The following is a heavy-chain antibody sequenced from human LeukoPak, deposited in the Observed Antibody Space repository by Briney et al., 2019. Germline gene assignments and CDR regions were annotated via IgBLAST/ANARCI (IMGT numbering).Heavy chain of an antibody. Sequence: ASVKVSCKPSRYTFTNYCIIWVRQAPAQALEWMGWISDYNGDTNYPQKLQGRVTMTTDTSTSTAYMELRILRADDTAVYYCARDGDYDPYYCGMDVWGQGTTVTVSS. CDR1: RYTFTNYC. CDR2: ISDYNGDT. V-gene: IGHV1-18*01. CDR3: ARDGDYDPYYCGMDV. J-gene: IGHJ6*02. D-gene: IGHD4-17*01.